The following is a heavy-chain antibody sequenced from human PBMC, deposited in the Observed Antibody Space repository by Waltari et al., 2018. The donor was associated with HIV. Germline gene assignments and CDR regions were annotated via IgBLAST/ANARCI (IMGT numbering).Heavy chain of an antibody. CDR1: GLGFSDVW. Sequence: EVQLVESGGGLVKPGGSLSLSCAASGLGFSDVWMIWVRQAPGKGLEWVARIKNNANGGAVDYGALVKGRFTISRDDSKSMVYLQMNNLEADDTAVYFCTSRQGGSFWGQGTLVTVSS. J-gene: IGHJ4*02. CDR3: TSRQGGSF. CDR2: IKNNANGGAV. V-gene: IGHV3-15*01. D-gene: IGHD6-19*01.